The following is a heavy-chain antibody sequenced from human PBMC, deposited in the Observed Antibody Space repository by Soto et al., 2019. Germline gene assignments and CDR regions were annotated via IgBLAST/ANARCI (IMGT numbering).Heavy chain of an antibody. CDR2: ISGSGGRL. Sequence: GGSLRLSCAASGFTFSSYAMSWVRQAPGRGLEWVSLISGSGGRLSYADSVKGRFTISRDNSKNTLYLQMNSLRGEDTAVYYCAKPNLYCSSTSCYDYWGQGTLVTVSS. V-gene: IGHV3-23*01. D-gene: IGHD2-2*01. CDR3: AKPNLYCSSTSCYDY. CDR1: GFTFSSYA. J-gene: IGHJ4*02.